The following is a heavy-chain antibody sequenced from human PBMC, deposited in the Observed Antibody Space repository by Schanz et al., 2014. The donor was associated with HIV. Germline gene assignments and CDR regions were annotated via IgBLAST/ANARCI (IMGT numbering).Heavy chain of an antibody. D-gene: IGHD5-12*01. Sequence: EVQLLESGGGLVQPGGSLRLSCAASGFTFSSYAMSWVRQAPGKGLEWVSAISGSSITYSADSVKGRVTISKDNSRNTVFLQMNSLRPEDTAVYYCAKDDREVATAPDAFDLWGQGTMVTVSS. V-gene: IGHV3-23*01. CDR2: ISGSSIT. J-gene: IGHJ3*01. CDR3: AKDDREVATAPDAFDL. CDR1: GFTFSSYA.